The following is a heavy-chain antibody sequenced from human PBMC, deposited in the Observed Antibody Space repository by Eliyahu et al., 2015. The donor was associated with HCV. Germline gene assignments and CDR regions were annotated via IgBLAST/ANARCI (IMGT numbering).Heavy chain of an antibody. J-gene: IGHJ4*02. D-gene: IGHD6-13*01. CDR3: ARYSSSCWDY. CDR1: GFTFSXXG. CDR2: ISYDGSNK. V-gene: IGHV3-30*03. Sequence: QVQLVESGGGVVQPGRSXXLXCAASGFTFSXXGMHWVRQAPGKGLEWVAVISYDGSNKYYADSVXGRFTISRDNSKNTLYLQMNSLRAEDTAVYYCARYSSSCWDYWGQGTLVTVSS.